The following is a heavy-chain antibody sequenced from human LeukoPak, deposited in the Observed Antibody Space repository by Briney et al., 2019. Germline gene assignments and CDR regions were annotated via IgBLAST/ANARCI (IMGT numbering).Heavy chain of an antibody. V-gene: IGHV4-38-2*02. J-gene: IGHJ5*02. Sequence: SETLSLTCTVSGYSISSGYYWGWIRQPPGKGLEWIGSIYHSGSTYYNPSLKSRVTISVDTSKNQFSLKLSSVTAADTAVYYCARPGCSGGSCYSGFDWFDPWGQGTLVTVSS. D-gene: IGHD2-15*01. CDR2: IYHSGST. CDR3: ARPGCSGGSCYSGFDWFDP. CDR1: GYSISSGYY.